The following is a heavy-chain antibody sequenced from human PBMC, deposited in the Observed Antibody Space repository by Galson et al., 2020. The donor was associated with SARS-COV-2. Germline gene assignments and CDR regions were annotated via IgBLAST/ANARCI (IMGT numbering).Heavy chain of an antibody. CDR1: RYTFTRYA. V-gene: IGHV1-3*01. CDR2: INAANGNI. J-gene: IGHJ6*02. D-gene: IGHD6-19*01. CDR3: ARVAGIPYYYHYGMDV. Sequence: ASVTVSCKASRYTFTRYAMNWVGQAPGQRRKWMGWINAANGNITYSQTFQGRVTITRDTFATTAYMELSSLRSEDTAVYYCARVAGIPYYYHYGMDVWGQGTTVTVSS.